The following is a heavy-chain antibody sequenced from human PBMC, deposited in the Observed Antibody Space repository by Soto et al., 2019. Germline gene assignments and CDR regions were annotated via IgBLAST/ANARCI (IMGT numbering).Heavy chain of an antibody. CDR2: ISYDGTNK. Sequence: PGGSLRLSCAASGFTFSSYGMHWVRQAPGKGLEWVAFISYDGTNKYYVDSMKGRFTISRDSSKNTLYLQMNSLRAEDTAVYYCAKDGSQEGASLDYWGQGTLVTVSS. J-gene: IGHJ4*02. V-gene: IGHV3-30*18. CDR1: GFTFSSYG. CDR3: AKDGSQEGASLDY. D-gene: IGHD1-26*01.